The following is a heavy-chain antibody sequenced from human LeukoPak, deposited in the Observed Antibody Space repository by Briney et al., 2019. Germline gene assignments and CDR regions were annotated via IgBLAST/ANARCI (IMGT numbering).Heavy chain of an antibody. V-gene: IGHV1-69*13. D-gene: IGHD3-22*01. CDR2: IIPIFGTA. J-gene: IGHJ5*02. CDR1: GGTFSSYA. Sequence: GASVKVSCKASGGTFSSYAISWVRQAPGQGLEWMGGIIPIFGTANYAQKFQGRVTITADESTSTAYMELSSLRSEDTAVYYCARGGITMMVVVPYNWFDPWGQGTLVTVSS. CDR3: ARGGITMMVVVPYNWFDP.